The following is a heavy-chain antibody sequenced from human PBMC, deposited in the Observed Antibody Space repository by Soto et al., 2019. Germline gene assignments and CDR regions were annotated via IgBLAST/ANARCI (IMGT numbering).Heavy chain of an antibody. V-gene: IGHV3-7*01. J-gene: IGHJ6*03. CDR2: IKQDGSEK. CDR3: ASVLPPYFSWSNYYMDV. CDR1: GFTFSSYW. D-gene: IGHD2-15*01. Sequence: PGGSLRLSCAASGFTFSSYWMSWVRQAPGKGLEWVANIKQDGSEKYYVDSVKGRFTISRDNAKNSLYLQMNSLRAEDTAVYYCASVLPPYFSWSNYYMDVWGKGTTVTVSS.